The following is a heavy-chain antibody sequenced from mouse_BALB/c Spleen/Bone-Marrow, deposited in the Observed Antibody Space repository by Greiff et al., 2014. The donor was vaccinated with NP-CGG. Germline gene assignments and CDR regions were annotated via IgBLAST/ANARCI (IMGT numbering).Heavy chain of an antibody. V-gene: IGHV1-4*01. D-gene: IGHD2-3*01. CDR2: IVPSSAYS. CDR3: AREGSYDGCSGHFDF. CDR1: GYSFTSFT. J-gene: IGHJ2*01. Sequence: VQLVESGAELARPGASVRMSCKASGYSFTSFTMHWLKQRPGQGLEWIAYIVPSSAYSNYNQKFKDKATLTADMSSNTAYMQLSSLTSEDSAVYYCAREGSYDGCSGHFDFWGPGTTLTVSS.